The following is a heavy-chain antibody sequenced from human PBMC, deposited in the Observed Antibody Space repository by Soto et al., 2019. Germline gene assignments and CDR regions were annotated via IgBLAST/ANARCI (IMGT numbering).Heavy chain of an antibody. Sequence: EVQLVESGGGLVKPGGSLRLSCEASGFTFSSYTINWVRRAPGKGLEWVSSISSRSTNIHYADSVKGRFTISRDNAKRSLYLQMNSPRAEEAAVYYCARGRLYYFDYWGQGTLVTVSS. CDR1: GFTFSSYT. CDR2: ISSRSTNI. CDR3: ARGRLYYFDY. J-gene: IGHJ4*02. V-gene: IGHV3-21*01.